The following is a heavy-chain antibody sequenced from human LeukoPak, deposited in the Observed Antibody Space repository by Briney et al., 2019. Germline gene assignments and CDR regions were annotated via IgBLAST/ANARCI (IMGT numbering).Heavy chain of an antibody. CDR3: ARVMYYDILTGYYPWDY. V-gene: IGHV3-30*03. Sequence: GGSLRLSCAASGFTFSSYAMSWVRQAPGKGLEWVAVISKDGSKKYYVDSVKGRLTISRDNSKNTLDLQMNSLRVEDTAVYYCARVMYYDILTGYYPWDYWGQGTLVTVSS. CDR1: GFTFSSYA. CDR2: ISKDGSKK. D-gene: IGHD3-9*01. J-gene: IGHJ4*02.